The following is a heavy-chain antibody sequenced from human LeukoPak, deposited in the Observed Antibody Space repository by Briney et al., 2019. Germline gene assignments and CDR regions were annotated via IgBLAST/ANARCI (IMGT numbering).Heavy chain of an antibody. V-gene: IGHV1-8*01. J-gene: IGHJ3*02. CDR2: VNPNSGNQ. D-gene: IGHD2/OR15-2a*01. Sequence: ASVKVSCKASGYTFTRFDINWVRQPPGQGLEWMGWVNPNSGNQGYAQEFQGRLTMYRNNSITTAYMELSSLRSEDTAVYYCARRYLLYRDAFDIGGQGTMVTVSS. CDR3: ARRYLLYRDAFDI. CDR1: GYTFTRFD.